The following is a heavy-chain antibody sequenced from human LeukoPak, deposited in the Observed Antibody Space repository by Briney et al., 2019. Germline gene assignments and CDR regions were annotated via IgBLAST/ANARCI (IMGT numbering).Heavy chain of an antibody. J-gene: IGHJ5*02. CDR1: GFTFSSYA. V-gene: IGHV3-64D*06. Sequence: PGGSLRLSRSASGFTFSSYAMHWVGQAPGKGLEYVSAISSNGGSTYYADSVKGRFTISRDNSKNTLFLQMSSLRAEDTAVYYCVKDGGYSSSWYNWFDPWGQGILVTVSS. CDR2: ISSNGGST. CDR3: VKDGGYSSSWYNWFDP. D-gene: IGHD6-13*01.